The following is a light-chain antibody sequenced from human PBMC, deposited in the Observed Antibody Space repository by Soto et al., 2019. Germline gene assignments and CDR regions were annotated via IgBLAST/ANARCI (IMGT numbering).Light chain of an antibody. Sequence: IVLTQSPGTLSLSPGERATLSCRASQSVRAYLAWYQQKPGQAPRLLIYDASNRATGIPARFSGSGSGTDFTLTISSLEPEDFAVYYCQQRSNWPPITFGQGTRLEI. CDR3: QQRSNWPPIT. V-gene: IGKV3-11*01. J-gene: IGKJ5*01. CDR1: QSVRAY. CDR2: DAS.